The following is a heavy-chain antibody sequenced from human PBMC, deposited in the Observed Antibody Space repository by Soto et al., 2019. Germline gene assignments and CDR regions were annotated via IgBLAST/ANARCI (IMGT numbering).Heavy chain of an antibody. CDR3: VRDPWEAYCGISGCSAGNY. CDR1: GYSISSTFY. D-gene: IGHD2-2*01. J-gene: IGHJ4*02. CDR2: ISHSGST. Sequence: LSLTCAVSGYSISSTFYWGWIRQPPGKGPEWIGSISHSGSTFYKPSLRSRVIISLDTSKNQFFLILTSVTAADTAVYYCVRDPWEAYCGISGCSAGNYWSQGTLVTVSS. V-gene: IGHV4-38-2*02.